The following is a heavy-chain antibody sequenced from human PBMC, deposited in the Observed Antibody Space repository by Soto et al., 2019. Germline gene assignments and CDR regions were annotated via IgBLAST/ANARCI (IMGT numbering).Heavy chain of an antibody. CDR1: GGTFSSYA. J-gene: IGHJ6*02. V-gene: IGHV1-69*13. CDR2: IIPIFGTA. D-gene: IGHD1-26*01. CDR3: ARRGRREGYYGMDV. Sequence: SVKVSCKXSGGTFSSYAISWVRQAPGQGLEWMGGIIPIFGTANYAQKFQGRVTITADESTSTAYMELSSLRSEDTAVHYCARRGRREGYYGMDVWGQGTTVTVSS.